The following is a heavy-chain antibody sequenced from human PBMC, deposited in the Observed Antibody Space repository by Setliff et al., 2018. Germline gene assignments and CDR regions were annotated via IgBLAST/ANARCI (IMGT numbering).Heavy chain of an antibody. D-gene: IGHD1-1*01. V-gene: IGHV4-31*03. CDR1: GGSISSGGYY. Sequence: SETLSLTCTVSGGSISSGGYYWSWICQHPGKGLEWIGYIYYSGSTSYYNPSLKGRLTISVDTAQNQFSLRLTSVTAADTAVYYCARTGTYRYFDYWGQGALVTVSS. CDR2: IYYSGSTS. J-gene: IGHJ4*02. CDR3: ARTGTYRYFDY.